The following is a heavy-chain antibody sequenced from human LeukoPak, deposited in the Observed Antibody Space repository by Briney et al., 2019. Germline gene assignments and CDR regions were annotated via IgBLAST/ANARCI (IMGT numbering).Heavy chain of an antibody. CDR1: GFTFSSYS. Sequence: GGSLRHSRAASGFTFSSYSMHWVREAPGKGLEWVAVIWYDGSNKYYADSVKGRFTISRDNSKNTLYLQMNSLRAEDTAVYYCARDLSRLNLYYDSSGFDHWGQGTLVTVSS. J-gene: IGHJ4*02. D-gene: IGHD3-22*01. CDR3: ARDLSRLNLYYDSSGFDH. V-gene: IGHV3-33*01. CDR2: IWYDGSNK.